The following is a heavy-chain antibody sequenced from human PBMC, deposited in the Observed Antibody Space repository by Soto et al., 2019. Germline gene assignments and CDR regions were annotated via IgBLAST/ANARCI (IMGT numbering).Heavy chain of an antibody. V-gene: IGHV3-21*01. CDR3: ARDQPGYSYGYGLGY. J-gene: IGHJ4*02. CDR2: ISSSSSYI. Sequence: AGGSLRLSCAASGFTFSSYSMNWVRQAPGKGLEWVSSISSSSSYIYYADSVKGRFTISRDNAKNSLYLQMNSLRAEDTAVYYCARDQPGYSYGYGLGYWSQGTLVTVSS. D-gene: IGHD5-18*01. CDR1: GFTFSSYS.